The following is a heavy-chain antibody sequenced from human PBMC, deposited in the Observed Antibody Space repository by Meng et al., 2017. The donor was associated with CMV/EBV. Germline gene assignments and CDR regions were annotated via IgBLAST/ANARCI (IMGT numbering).Heavy chain of an antibody. Sequence: SVKVSCKASGGTFSSYAISWVRQAPGQGLEWMGGIIPIFGTANYAQKFQGRVTITTDESTSTAYMELSSLRAEDTAVYYCARDNFIWFGELYPGVDYWGQGTLVTVSS. CDR2: IIPIFGTA. CDR3: ARDNFIWFGELYPGVDY. J-gene: IGHJ4*02. D-gene: IGHD3-10*01. CDR1: GGTFSSYA. V-gene: IGHV1-69*05.